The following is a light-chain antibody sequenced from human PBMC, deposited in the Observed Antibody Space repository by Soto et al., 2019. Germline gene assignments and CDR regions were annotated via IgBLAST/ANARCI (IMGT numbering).Light chain of an antibody. CDR2: QAS. CDR3: QQYKSYFRT. Sequence: DFQLTQSPSFLSASIGDRVTITCRASQGISSYLAWYQQKPGKPPKLLIYQASSLQSGVPSRFSGSGSETEFTLTISSLLPDDFATYFCQQYKSYFRTFGQGTKVDI. CDR1: QGISSY. V-gene: IGKV1-9*01. J-gene: IGKJ1*01.